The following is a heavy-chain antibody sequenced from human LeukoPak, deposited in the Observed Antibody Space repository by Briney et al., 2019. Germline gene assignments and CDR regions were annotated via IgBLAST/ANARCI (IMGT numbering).Heavy chain of an antibody. CDR2: INHSGST. J-gene: IGHJ4*02. D-gene: IGHD3-10*01. V-gene: IGHV4-34*01. Sequence: SETLSLTCTVSGGSISSYYWSWIRQPPGKGLEWIGEINHSGSTKYNPSLKSRVTMSLDTSDNQFSLRLSSVTAADTAVYYCARRDFYVLGSNYWGQGTLVTVSS. CDR3: ARRDFYVLGSNY. CDR1: GGSISSYY.